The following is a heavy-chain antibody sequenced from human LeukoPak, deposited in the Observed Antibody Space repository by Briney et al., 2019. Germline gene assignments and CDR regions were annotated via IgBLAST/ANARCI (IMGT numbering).Heavy chain of an antibody. D-gene: IGHD3-22*01. J-gene: IGHJ4*02. CDR3: ARGPSYYYDSSGYFAY. V-gene: IGHV1-69*13. Sequence: SVKVSCKASGGTFSSYAISWVRQAPGQGLEWMGGITPIFGTANYAQKFQGRVTITADESTSTAYMELSSLRSEDTAVYYCARGPSYYYDSSGYFAYWGQGTLVTISS. CDR2: ITPIFGTA. CDR1: GGTFSSYA.